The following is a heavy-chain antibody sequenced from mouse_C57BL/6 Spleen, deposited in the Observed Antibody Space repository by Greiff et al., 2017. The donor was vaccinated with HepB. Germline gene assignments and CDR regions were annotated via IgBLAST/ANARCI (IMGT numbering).Heavy chain of an antibody. D-gene: IGHD2-3*01. J-gene: IGHJ4*01. V-gene: IGHV1-18*01. Sequence: EVQLHQSGPELVKPGASVKIPCKASGYTFTDYNMDWVKQSHGKSLEWIGDINPNNGGTIYNQKFKGKATLTVDKSSSKAYMELRSLTSEDTAVYYCARGGYYDGYAMDYWGQGTSVTVSS. CDR2: INPNNGGT. CDR3: ARGGYYDGYAMDY. CDR1: GYTFTDYN.